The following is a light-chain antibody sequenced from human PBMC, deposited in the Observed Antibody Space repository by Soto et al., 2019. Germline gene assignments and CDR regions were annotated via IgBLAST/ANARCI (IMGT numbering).Light chain of an antibody. J-gene: IGKJ4*01. CDR3: MQASQLPLT. V-gene: IGKV2D-29*01. CDR1: QSLQQSGGRTY. CDR2: EVS. Sequence: DIVMTQTPLSLSVTPGQTASISCKSSQSLQQSGGRTYLYWYLQKAGQPPKLLITEVSNRFSGVXDXXSGSGSGTAFTLILSRVEADDVGTYYCMQASQLPLTLGGGTKVEI.